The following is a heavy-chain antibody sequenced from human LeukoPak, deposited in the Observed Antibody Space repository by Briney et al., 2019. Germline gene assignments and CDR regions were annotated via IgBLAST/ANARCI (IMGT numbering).Heavy chain of an antibody. CDR1: GGTFSSYA. J-gene: IGHJ4*02. CDR3: ARVPVERWLQFWAEYYFDY. D-gene: IGHD5-24*01. Sequence: SVKVSCKASGGTFSSYAISWVRQAPGQGLEWMGGIIPIFGTANYAQKFQGRVTITTDESTSTAYMELSSLRSEDTAVYYCARVPVERWLQFWAEYYFDYWGQGTLVTVSS. V-gene: IGHV1-69*05. CDR2: IIPIFGTA.